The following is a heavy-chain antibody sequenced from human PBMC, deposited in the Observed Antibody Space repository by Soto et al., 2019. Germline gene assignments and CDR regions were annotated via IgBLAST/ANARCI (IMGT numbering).Heavy chain of an antibody. J-gene: IGHJ4*02. V-gene: IGHV3-21*01. CDR2: ISSSSSYI. Sequence: EVQLVESGGGLVKPGGSLRLSCAASGFTFSSYSMNWVRQAPGKGLECFSSISSSSSYIYYADSVKGRFTISRDNAKNSLYLQMNSLRAEDTDVYYCARGLHLGELSFGNWGQGTLVTVSS. CDR3: ARGLHLGELSFGN. D-gene: IGHD3-16*02. CDR1: GFTFSSYS.